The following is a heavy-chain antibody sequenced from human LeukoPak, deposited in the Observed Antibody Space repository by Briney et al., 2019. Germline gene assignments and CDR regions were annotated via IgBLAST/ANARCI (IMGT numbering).Heavy chain of an antibody. V-gene: IGHV1-2*02. J-gene: IGHJ4*02. Sequence: ASVKVSCKASGYTFTGYYMHWVRQAPGQGLEWMGWINPNSGGTNYAQKFQGRVTLTRDTSISTAYMELTGLRSDDTAVYYCSTEDKYCTTSTCGDSWGQGTLVTVSS. CDR1: GYTFTGYY. CDR2: INPNSGGT. CDR3: STEDKYCTTSTCGDS. D-gene: IGHD2-8*01.